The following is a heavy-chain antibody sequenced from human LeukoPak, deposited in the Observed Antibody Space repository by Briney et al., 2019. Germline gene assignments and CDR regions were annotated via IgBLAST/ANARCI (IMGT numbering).Heavy chain of an antibody. D-gene: IGHD1-26*01. Sequence: PSEPLSLTCTVSGGSISDNYWSWIRQPAGKGLEWIGRIYSSGNTYYNPSLNSRVTISVDKSLMQFSLDLTSVTAADTAVYYCARGGGGSFYGNGFDLWGQGTTVTVSS. CDR2: IYSSGNT. J-gene: IGHJ3*01. CDR3: ARGGGGSFYGNGFDL. V-gene: IGHV4-4*07. CDR1: GGSISDNY.